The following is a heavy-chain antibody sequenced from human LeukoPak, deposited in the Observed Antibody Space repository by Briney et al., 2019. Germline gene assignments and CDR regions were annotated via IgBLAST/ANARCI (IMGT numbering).Heavy chain of an antibody. Sequence: GGSLRLSCAASGFTFSSYSMNWVRQALGKGLEWVSSISSSSSYIYYADSVKGRFTISRDNAKNSLYLQMNSLRAEDTAVYYCARDPGKWLSAFDIWGQGTMVTVSS. CDR2: ISSSSSYI. J-gene: IGHJ3*02. CDR3: ARDPGKWLSAFDI. CDR1: GFTFSSYS. D-gene: IGHD3-22*01. V-gene: IGHV3-21*01.